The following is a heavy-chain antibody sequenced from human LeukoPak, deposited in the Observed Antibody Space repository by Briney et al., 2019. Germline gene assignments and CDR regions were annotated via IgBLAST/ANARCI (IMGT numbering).Heavy chain of an antibody. CDR2: T. CDR1: GGSISSSSYY. V-gene: IGHV4-39*07. D-gene: IGHD5-18*01. CDR3: ARDRPRLRGYSYGYYYYMDV. Sequence: SETLSLTCTVSGGSISSSSYYWGWIRQPPGKGLEWIGSTYYNPSLKSRVTISVDTSKNQFSLELSSVTAADTAVYYCARDRPRLRGYSYGYYYYMDVWGKGTTVTVS. J-gene: IGHJ6*03.